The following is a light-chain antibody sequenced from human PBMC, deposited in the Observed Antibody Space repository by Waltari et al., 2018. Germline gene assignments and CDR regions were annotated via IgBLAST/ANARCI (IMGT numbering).Light chain of an antibody. CDR1: NIGSKS. V-gene: IGLV3-21*04. J-gene: IGLJ3*02. CDR3: QVWDDVTDSGV. CDR2: YDS. Sequence: YVLTQPPSVSVDPGKTARLTCGGDNIGSKSVNWYQQKPGQAPVLVMFYDSDRPSESPGRCSGSNSGNTATLTISWVEAGDEADYHCQVWDDVTDSGVFGGGTKLTVL.